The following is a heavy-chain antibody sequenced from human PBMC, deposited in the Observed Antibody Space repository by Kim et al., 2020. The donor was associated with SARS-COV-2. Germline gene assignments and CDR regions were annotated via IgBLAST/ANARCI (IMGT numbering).Heavy chain of an antibody. V-gene: IGHV4-30-4*01. CDR3: ARDAPSAGTFDY. J-gene: IGHJ4*02. Sequence: SETLSLTCTVSGGSISSGDYYWSWIRQPPGKGLEWIGYIYYSGSTYYNPSLKSRVTISVDTSKNQFSLKLSSVTAADTAVYYCARDAPSAGTFDYWGQGTLVTVSS. CDR2: IYYSGST. D-gene: IGHD6-13*01. CDR1: GGSISSGDYY.